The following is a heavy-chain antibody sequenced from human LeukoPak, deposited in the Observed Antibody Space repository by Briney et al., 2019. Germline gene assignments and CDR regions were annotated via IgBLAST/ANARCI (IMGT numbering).Heavy chain of an antibody. CDR3: ARDPNGDYVGAFEFQR. CDR1: GFTVTNYV. V-gene: IGHV3-23*01. Sequence: PGGSLRLSCAASGFTVTNYVLTWVRQAPGRGLEWVSSISGRGTYYADSVKGRFSISRDNYKNTVYLQMNSLRAEDTAVYYCARDPNGDYVGAFEFQRWGQGTLVIVSS. J-gene: IGHJ1*01. D-gene: IGHD4-17*01. CDR2: ISGRGT.